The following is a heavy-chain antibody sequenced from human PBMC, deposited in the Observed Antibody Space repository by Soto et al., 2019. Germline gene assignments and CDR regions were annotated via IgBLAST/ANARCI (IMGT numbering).Heavy chain of an antibody. J-gene: IGHJ6*02. Sequence: PGESLKISCKGSGYSFTSYWISWVRQMPGKGLEWMGRIDPSDSYTNYSPSFQGHVTISADKSISTAYLQWSSLKASDTAMYYCAASVVTNSYYYYGMDVWGQGTTVTVS. CDR3: AASVVTNSYYYYGMDV. CDR2: IDPSDSYT. V-gene: IGHV5-10-1*01. D-gene: IGHD2-15*01. CDR1: GYSFTSYW.